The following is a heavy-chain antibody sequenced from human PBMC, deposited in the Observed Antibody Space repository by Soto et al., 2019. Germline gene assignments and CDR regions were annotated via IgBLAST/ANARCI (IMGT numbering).Heavy chain of an antibody. CDR1: VFTFSSYG. D-gene: IGHD3-9*01. CDR2: IWYDGSNR. V-gene: IGHV3-33*01. J-gene: IGHJ4*02. Sequence: GGSLRFSCAGSVFTFSSYGMHWVREAPGKGLEWGALIWYDGSNRYYGDSVKGRFTISRDNSENTLYLQMNSLRAEDTAVYYCAGARSTDWLFDFWGQGTLVTVSS. CDR3: AGARSTDWLFDF.